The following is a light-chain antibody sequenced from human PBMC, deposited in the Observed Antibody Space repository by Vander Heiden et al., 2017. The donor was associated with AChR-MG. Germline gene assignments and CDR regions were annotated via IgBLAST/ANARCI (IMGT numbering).Light chain of an antibody. V-gene: IGLV2-14*03. Sequence: QSALTPPASLSGSPGQSITISCTRASSDVGGYDFVSWYQQHPGKAPNLIIHDVTERPSGVSNRFSGSKSGNTASLTISGLQTEDEADYYCSSYTSSTTLAVFGGGTKLTVL. CDR2: DVT. CDR1: SSDVGGYDF. CDR3: SSYTSSTTLAV. J-gene: IGLJ3*02.